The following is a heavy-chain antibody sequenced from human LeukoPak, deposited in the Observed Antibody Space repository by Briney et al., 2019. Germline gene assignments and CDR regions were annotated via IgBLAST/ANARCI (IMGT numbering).Heavy chain of an antibody. CDR3: ARWARYYYGSGSYYNDGMDV. CDR1: GFTFSSYA. D-gene: IGHD3-10*01. Sequence: PGGSLRLSCAASGFTFSSYAMHWVRQAPGKGLEWPAVISYDGSNKYYADSVKGRFTISRDNSKNTLYLQMNSLRAEDTAVYYCARWARYYYGSGSYYNDGMDVWGQGTTVTVSS. J-gene: IGHJ6*02. V-gene: IGHV3-30*04. CDR2: ISYDGSNK.